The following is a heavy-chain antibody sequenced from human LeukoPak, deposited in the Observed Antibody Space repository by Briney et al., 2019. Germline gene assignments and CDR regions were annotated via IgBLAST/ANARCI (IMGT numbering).Heavy chain of an antibody. CDR3: VRDIQWRFDP. CDR2: ISTNTGNT. CDR1: GYIFTSYG. Sequence: GASVKVSCKASGYIFTSYGISWVRQAPGQGLEWMGWISTNTGNTNYAQRLQGRVTMTTDTSTSTAYMELRSLRSDDTAIYYCVRDIQWRFDPWGQGTLVTVSS. D-gene: IGHD2-8*01. J-gene: IGHJ5*02. V-gene: IGHV1-18*01.